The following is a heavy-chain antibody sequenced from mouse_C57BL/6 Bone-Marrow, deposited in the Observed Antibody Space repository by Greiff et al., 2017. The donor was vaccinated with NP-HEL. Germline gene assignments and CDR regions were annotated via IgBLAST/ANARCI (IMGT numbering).Heavy chain of an antibody. CDR1: GFTFSDYY. V-gene: IGHV5-12*01. CDR3: ARRFPRSCFDV. J-gene: IGHJ1*03. CDR2: ISNGGGST. Sequence: EVNLVESGGGLVQPGGSLKLSCAASGFTFSDYYMYWVRQTPEKRLEWVAYISNGGGSTYYPDTVKGRFTISRDNAKNTLYLQMSRLKSEDTAMYYCARRFPRSCFDVWGTGTKVTVSS.